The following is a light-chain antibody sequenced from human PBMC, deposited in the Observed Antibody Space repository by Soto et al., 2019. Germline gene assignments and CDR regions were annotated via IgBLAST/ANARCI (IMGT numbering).Light chain of an antibody. V-gene: IGKV3-20*01. CDR1: QAVNTR. CDR3: QQYGASPPYT. Sequence: EIVLTQSPATLSSFPGDRVTLSCRASQAVNTRLAWYQHRPGQAPRLLIYAASIRATGVPDRFSGSGSGTDFTLTISRLEPEDSAVYYCQQYGASPPYTFGQGTKVDIK. J-gene: IGKJ2*01. CDR2: AAS.